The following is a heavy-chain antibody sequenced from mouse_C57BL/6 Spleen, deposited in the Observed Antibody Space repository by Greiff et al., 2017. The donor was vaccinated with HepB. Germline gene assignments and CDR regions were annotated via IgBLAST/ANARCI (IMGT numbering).Heavy chain of an antibody. CDR2: INPGSGGT. CDR3: ARQGLYDYDDYAMDY. Sequence: VQLQQSGAELVRPGTSVKVSCKASGYAFTNYLIEWVKQRPGQGLEWIGVINPGSGGTNYNEKFKGKATLTADKSSSTAYMQLSSLTSEDSAVYFCARQGLYDYDDYAMDYWGQGTSVTVSS. J-gene: IGHJ4*01. V-gene: IGHV1-54*01. D-gene: IGHD2-4*01. CDR1: GYAFTNYL.